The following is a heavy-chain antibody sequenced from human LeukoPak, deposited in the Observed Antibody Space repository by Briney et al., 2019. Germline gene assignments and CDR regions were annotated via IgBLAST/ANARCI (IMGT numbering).Heavy chain of an antibody. D-gene: IGHD4-17*01. Sequence: SETLSLTCTVSGGSISDYYWSWIRQTAGKGLEWIGRIYTSGNTNYNPSLKSRVTISVDKSKNQFSLKLSSVTAADTAVYYCARSLYGILHFDYWGQGTLVTVSS. V-gene: IGHV4-4*07. CDR2: IYTSGNT. CDR1: GGSISDYY. CDR3: ARSLYGILHFDY. J-gene: IGHJ4*02.